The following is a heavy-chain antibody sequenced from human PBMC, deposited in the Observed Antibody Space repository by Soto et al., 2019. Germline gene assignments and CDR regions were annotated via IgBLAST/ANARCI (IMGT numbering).Heavy chain of an antibody. D-gene: IGHD5-12*01. CDR1: GYTFTGYY. Sequence: ASVKVSCKASGYTFTGYYMHWVRQAPGQGLEWVGWINPNSGGTNYAQKFQGRVTMTRDTSISTAYMELSRLRSDDTAVYYCARVPVEMATIEDYWGQGPLVTVSS. CDR2: INPNSGGT. V-gene: IGHV1-2*02. CDR3: ARVPVEMATIEDY. J-gene: IGHJ4*02.